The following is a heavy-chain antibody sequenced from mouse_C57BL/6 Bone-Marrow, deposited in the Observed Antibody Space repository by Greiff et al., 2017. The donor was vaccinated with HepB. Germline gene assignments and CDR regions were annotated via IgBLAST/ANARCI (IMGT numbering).Heavy chain of an antibody. Sequence: EVKLMESGAELVRPGASVKLSCTASGFNIKDDYMHWVKQRPEQGLEWIGWIDPENGDTEYASKFQGKATITADTSSNTAYLQLSNLTSEDTAVYYCTTGLLYYAMDYWGQGTSVTVSS. CDR3: TTGLLYYAMDY. J-gene: IGHJ4*01. CDR2: IDPENGDT. D-gene: IGHD1-1*01. V-gene: IGHV14-4*01. CDR1: GFNIKDDY.